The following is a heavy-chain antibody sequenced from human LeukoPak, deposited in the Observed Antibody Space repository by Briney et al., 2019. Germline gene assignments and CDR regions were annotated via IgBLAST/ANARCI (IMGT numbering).Heavy chain of an antibody. V-gene: IGHV4-34*01. J-gene: IGHJ6*02. CDR1: GGSFSGYY. Sequence: SETLSLTCAVYGGSFSGYYWSWIRQPPGKGLEWIGEINHSGSTNYNPSLKSRVTISVDTSKNQFSLKLSSVTAADTAVYYCARITYYDFWSGSLTKLPSYGMDVWGQGTTVTVSS. CDR3: ARITYYDFWSGSLTKLPSYGMDV. CDR2: INHSGST. D-gene: IGHD3-3*01.